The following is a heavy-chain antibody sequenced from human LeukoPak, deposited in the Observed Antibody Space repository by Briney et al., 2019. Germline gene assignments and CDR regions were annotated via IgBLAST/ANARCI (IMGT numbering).Heavy chain of an antibody. V-gene: IGHV1-69*13. Sequence: SVKLSCKASGGTFSINAISCGRQAPGQGLGWMGGIIPIFGTASESDKSQGRVTLTADESTSTDCIELSSLRSEETAVKFCARVQPWTSSYGDYVSYFDYWGQGTLVTVSS. J-gene: IGHJ4*02. D-gene: IGHD4-17*01. CDR3: ARVQPWTSSYGDYVSYFDY. CDR2: IIPIFGTA. CDR1: GGTFSINA.